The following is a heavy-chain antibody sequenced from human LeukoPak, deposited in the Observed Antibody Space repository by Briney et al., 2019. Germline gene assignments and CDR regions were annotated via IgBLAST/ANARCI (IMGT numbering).Heavy chain of an antibody. D-gene: IGHD1-14*01. Sequence: GESLKISCKGSGYSFTSYWISWVRQMPGKGLEWMGRIDPSDSYTNYSPSFQGHVTISADKSISTAYLQWSSLKASDTAMYYCARYLGEYELSGTGDYYYGMDVWGQGTTVTVSS. CDR3: ARYLGEYELSGTGDYYYGMDV. CDR1: GYSFTSYW. J-gene: IGHJ6*02. V-gene: IGHV5-10-1*01. CDR2: IDPSDSYT.